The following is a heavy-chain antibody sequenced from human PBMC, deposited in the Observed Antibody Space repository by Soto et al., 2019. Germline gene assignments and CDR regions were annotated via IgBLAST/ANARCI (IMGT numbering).Heavy chain of an antibody. V-gene: IGHV1-69*01. J-gene: IGHJ6*02. Sequence: QVQLVQSGAEVKKPGSSVKVSCKASGYTFSDYAISWVRQAPGQGLEWMGGIIPVYGTSNYAQKFQGRVSIIADESTSPVYMELSSLRSEETAVYYCARDFGKGNYYYYGLDVWGQGTTVTVSS. D-gene: IGHD3-10*01. CDR3: ARDFGKGNYYYYGLDV. CDR1: GYTFSDYA. CDR2: IIPVYGTS.